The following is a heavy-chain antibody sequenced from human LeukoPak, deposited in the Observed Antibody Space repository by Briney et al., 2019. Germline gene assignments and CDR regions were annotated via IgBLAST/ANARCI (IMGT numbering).Heavy chain of an antibody. V-gene: IGHV4-34*01. Sequence: SETLSLTCAVYGGSFSGYYWSWIRQPPGKGLEWIGEINHSGSTIYNPSLKSRVTISVDTSKNQFSLKLSSVTAPYTAVYYCARGVATTSIDYWGQGTLVTVSS. J-gene: IGHJ4*02. CDR1: GGSFSGYY. CDR2: INHSGST. D-gene: IGHD5-24*01. CDR3: ARGVATTSIDY.